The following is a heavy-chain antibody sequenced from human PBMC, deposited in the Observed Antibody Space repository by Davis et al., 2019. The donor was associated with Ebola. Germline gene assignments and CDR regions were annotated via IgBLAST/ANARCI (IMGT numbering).Heavy chain of an antibody. V-gene: IGHV3-30*18. Sequence: GESLKISCAASGFTFSSYGMHWVRQAPGKGLEWVAVISYDGSNKYYADSVKGRFTISRDNSKNTLYLQMNSLRAEDTAVYYCAKGRMRIAAAVDYWGQGTLVTVSS. J-gene: IGHJ4*02. CDR2: ISYDGSNK. CDR1: GFTFSSYG. CDR3: AKGRMRIAAAVDY. D-gene: IGHD6-13*01.